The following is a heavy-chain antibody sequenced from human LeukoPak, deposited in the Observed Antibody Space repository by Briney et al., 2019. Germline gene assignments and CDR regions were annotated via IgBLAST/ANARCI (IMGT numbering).Heavy chain of an antibody. J-gene: IGHJ3*02. V-gene: IGHV3-33*06. CDR1: GFTFSSHG. CDR3: AKQLVATSGEAFDI. Sequence: GGSLRLSCAASGFTFSSHGMHWFRQAPGKGLEWVAVIWYDGSNKYYADSVKGRFTISRDNSKNTLYLQMNSLRAEDTAVYYCAKQLVATSGEAFDIWGQGTMVTVSS. CDR2: IWYDGSNK. D-gene: IGHD5-12*01.